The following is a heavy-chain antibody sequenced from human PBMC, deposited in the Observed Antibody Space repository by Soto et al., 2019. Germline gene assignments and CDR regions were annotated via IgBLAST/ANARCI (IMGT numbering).Heavy chain of an antibody. D-gene: IGHD4-17*01. CDR1: GFTFSSSG. J-gene: IGHJ3*01. CDR2: ISIRGDYR. V-gene: IGHV3-23*01. Sequence: EGQLLQSGGGLVQPGESLRLSCAASGFTFSSSGMSWVRQAPGKGLEWVSSISIRGDYRYYADSVKGRFTISRDNSKNPLYLQRSGLPAEDTALYYCANHGGFDFWGQGTMVAVSS. CDR3: ANHGGFDF.